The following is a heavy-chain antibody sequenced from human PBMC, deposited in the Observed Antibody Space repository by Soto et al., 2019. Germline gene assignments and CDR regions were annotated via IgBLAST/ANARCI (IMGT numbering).Heavy chain of an antibody. CDR3: ARERRYSTVSLYYYYMDV. CDR2: INPNSGGT. Sequence: ASVKVSCKASGYTFTSYYMHWVRQAPGQGLEWMGWINPNSGGTNYAQKFQGWVTMTRDTSISTAYMELSRLRSDDTAVYYCARERRYSTVSLYYYYMDVWGKGTTVTVSS. V-gene: IGHV1-2*04. J-gene: IGHJ6*03. D-gene: IGHD6-13*01. CDR1: GYTFTSYY.